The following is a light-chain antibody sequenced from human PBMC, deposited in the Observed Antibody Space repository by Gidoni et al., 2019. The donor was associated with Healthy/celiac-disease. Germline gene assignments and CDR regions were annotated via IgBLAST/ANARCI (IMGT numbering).Light chain of an antibody. V-gene: IGKV3-15*01. J-gene: IGKJ1*01. CDR3: QQYNNWPPWT. Sequence: EIVMTQSPATLSVSPGERATLSCRASHSVSSNLAWYKQKPGQAPRLLIYGASTRATGIPARFSGSWSGTEFTLTISSLHSEDFAVYYCQQYNNWPPWTFGQGTKVEIK. CDR2: GAS. CDR1: HSVSSN.